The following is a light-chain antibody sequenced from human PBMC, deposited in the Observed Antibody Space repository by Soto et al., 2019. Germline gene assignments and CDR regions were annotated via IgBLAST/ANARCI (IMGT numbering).Light chain of an antibody. Sequence: QSALTQPASVSGSPGQSITISCTGIGSDVGGDNYVSWYQHHPGKAPKLMIYEVTNRPSGVSNRFSGSKSGNTASLTISGLQAEDEADYYCSSYTSISTWVLGGGTKLTVL. V-gene: IGLV2-14*01. CDR2: EVT. CDR1: GSDVGGDNY. CDR3: SSYTSISTWV. J-gene: IGLJ3*02.